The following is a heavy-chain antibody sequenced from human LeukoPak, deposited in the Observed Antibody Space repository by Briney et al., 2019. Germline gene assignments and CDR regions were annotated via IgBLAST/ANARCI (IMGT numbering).Heavy chain of an antibody. CDR2: ISSSNTYI. J-gene: IGHJ5*02. V-gene: IGHV3-21*01. CDR3: ARDATCSGGNCYSPAWFDP. D-gene: IGHD2-15*01. Sequence: PAGSLRLSCAASGFIFSTYSMNWVSQGPGKGLEWVSTISSSNTYIYYADSVKGRFTISRDNAKNSLFLQMNSLRAEDTALYYCARDATCSGGNCYSPAWFDPWGQGTLVTVSS. CDR1: GFIFSTYS.